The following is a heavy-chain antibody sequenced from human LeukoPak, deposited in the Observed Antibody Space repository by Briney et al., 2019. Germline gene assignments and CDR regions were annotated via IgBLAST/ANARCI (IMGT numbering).Heavy chain of an antibody. J-gene: IGHJ4*02. CDR2: ISSSSSYI. CDR1: GFTFSSYS. CDR3: ASNLVGATENFDY. V-gene: IGHV3-21*01. Sequence: PGGSLRLSYAASGFTFSSYSMNWVRRAPGKGLEWVSSISSSSSYIYYADSVKGRFTISRDNAKNSLYLQMSSLRAEDTAVYYCASNLVGATENFDYWGQGTLVTVSS. D-gene: IGHD1-26*01.